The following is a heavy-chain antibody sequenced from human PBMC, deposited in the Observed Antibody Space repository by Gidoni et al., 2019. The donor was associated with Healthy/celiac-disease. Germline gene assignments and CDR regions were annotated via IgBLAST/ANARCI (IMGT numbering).Heavy chain of an antibody. D-gene: IGHD3-10*01. Sequence: EVQLVESGGGLVQPGRSLRLSCAASGFTFDDYSMHWVRQAPGKGLEWVSGISWNSGSIGDADSVKGRFTISRDNAKNSLYLQMNSLRAEDTALYYCAKGGPTMVRGDLPWYFDLWGRGTLVTVSS. CDR2: ISWNSGSI. V-gene: IGHV3-9*01. CDR3: AKGGPTMVRGDLPWYFDL. CDR1: GFTFDDYS. J-gene: IGHJ2*01.